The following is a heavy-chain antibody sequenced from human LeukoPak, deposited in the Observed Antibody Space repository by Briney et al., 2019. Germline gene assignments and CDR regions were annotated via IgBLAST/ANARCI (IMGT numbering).Heavy chain of an antibody. D-gene: IGHD3-22*01. CDR3: ARDGGVYDSSDYYLDY. CDR1: GGTFSSYT. V-gene: IGHV1-69*04. CDR2: IIPILGIA. Sequence: ASVKVSCKASGGTFSSYTISWVRQAPGQGLEWMGRIIPILGIANYAQKFQGRVTITADKSTSTAYMELSSLRSEDTAVYYCARDGGVYDSSDYYLDYWGRGTLVTVSS. J-gene: IGHJ4*02.